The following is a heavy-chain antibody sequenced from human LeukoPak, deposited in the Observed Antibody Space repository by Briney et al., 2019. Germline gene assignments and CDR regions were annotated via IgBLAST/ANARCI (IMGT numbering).Heavy chain of an antibody. CDR1: GYTFRNFG. J-gene: IGHJ3*02. Sequence: GASVKVSCKASGYTFRNFGMNWVRQAPGQGLEWMGWINTNTGDPTYAQGFTGRFVFSLDTSVSTAYLQISSLKAEDTAVYYCARDGYYDSSGYLHGNDAFDIWGQGTMVTVSS. V-gene: IGHV7-4-1*02. CDR3: ARDGYYDSSGYLHGNDAFDI. CDR2: INTNTGDP. D-gene: IGHD3-22*01.